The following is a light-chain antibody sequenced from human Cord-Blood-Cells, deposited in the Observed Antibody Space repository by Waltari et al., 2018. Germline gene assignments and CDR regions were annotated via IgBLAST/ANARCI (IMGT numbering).Light chain of an antibody. CDR3: QQYDNLPT. J-gene: IGKJ2*01. CDR2: DAS. Sequence: DIQMTQSPLAMSASVGDRVTITCQASQDISNYLNWYQQKPGKAPKLLIYDASNLETGVPSRFSGSGSGTDFTFTISSLQPEDIATYYCQQYDNLPTFGQGTKLESK. V-gene: IGKV1-33*01. CDR1: QDISNY.